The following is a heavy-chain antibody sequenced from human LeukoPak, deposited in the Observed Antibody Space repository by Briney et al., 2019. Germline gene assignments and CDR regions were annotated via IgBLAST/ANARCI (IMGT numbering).Heavy chain of an antibody. Sequence: ASVKVSCKASGYTFTGYYMHWVRQAPGQGLEWMGTINPSDGSTTYAQKFQGRVTMTRAMSTSTVYMELSSLISEDPAFYYCTRDSGSYFRGYYFDYWGQGTLVTVSS. J-gene: IGHJ4*02. CDR2: INPSDGST. CDR3: TRDSGSYFRGYYFDY. V-gene: IGHV1-46*01. CDR1: GYTFTGYY. D-gene: IGHD1-26*01.